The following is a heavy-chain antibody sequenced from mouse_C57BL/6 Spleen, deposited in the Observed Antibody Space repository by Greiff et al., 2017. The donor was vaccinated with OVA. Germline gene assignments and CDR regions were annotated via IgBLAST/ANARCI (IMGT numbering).Heavy chain of an antibody. J-gene: IGHJ4*01. CDR1: GYSFTGCY. Sequence: VLLQPAGPELVPPGAAVLISCKSAGYSFTGCYMHGVKQRHGNILDWIGYIYPYSGASCYNQKFNGKATSTVDKSSSTAYMELRSLTSEDSAVYYCAREGPVYYDDDGDAMDYWGQGTTVTVSS. CDR2: IYPYSGAS. CDR3: AREGPVYYDDDGDAMDY. V-gene: IGHV1-31*01. D-gene: IGHD2-4*01.